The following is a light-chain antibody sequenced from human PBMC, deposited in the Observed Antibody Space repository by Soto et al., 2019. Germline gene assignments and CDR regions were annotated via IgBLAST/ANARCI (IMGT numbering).Light chain of an antibody. CDR3: QQYGRSPYT. CDR2: GAS. J-gene: IGKJ2*01. CDR1: QSFSSTY. V-gene: IGKV3-20*01. Sequence: EIVLTQSPGTLSLSPGERATLSCRASQSFSSTYLAWYQQKPGQAPRLLIYGASSRATGIPDRFSGSGSGTDFTLTISRLEPEDSAVYYCQQYGRSPYTFGPGTKLEI.